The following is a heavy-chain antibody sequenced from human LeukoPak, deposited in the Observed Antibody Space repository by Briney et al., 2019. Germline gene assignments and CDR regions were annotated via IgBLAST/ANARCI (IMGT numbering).Heavy chain of an antibody. CDR1: GFTVSSKY. Sequence: PGGSLRLSCVVSGFTVSSKYMSWVRQAPGKGLEWLSILYSGGSTYYADSVRGRFTTSRDNSKNTLYLQMNSLRAEDTAVYYCAKDQTMIVVRDAFDIWGQGTMVTVSS. D-gene: IGHD3-22*01. J-gene: IGHJ3*02. V-gene: IGHV3-66*01. CDR3: AKDQTMIVVRDAFDI. CDR2: LYSGGST.